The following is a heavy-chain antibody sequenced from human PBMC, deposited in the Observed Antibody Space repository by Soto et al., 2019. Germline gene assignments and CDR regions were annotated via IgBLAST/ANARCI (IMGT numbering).Heavy chain of an antibody. CDR2: IHSSGVT. D-gene: IGHD2-2*01. V-gene: IGHV3-53*01. Sequence: GGSLRLSCAASGFTFSSYWMHWVRQAPGKGLVWVSRIHSSGVTYYADSVKGRFTSSRDNSKNTLYLQLNSLRAEDTAIYYCAKNYQFDSWGQGTRVTVSS. J-gene: IGHJ4*02. CDR3: AKNYQFDS. CDR1: GFTFSSYW.